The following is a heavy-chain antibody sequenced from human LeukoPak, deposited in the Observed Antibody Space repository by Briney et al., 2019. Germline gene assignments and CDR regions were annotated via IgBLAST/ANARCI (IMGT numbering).Heavy chain of an antibody. J-gene: IGHJ4*02. CDR2: IYTSGGT. CDR3: ARPTSKLGSFDY. V-gene: IGHV4-4*07. CDR1: GGSISSDY. Sequence: SETLSLTCTVSGGSISSDYWSCIRQPAGKGLEWIGRIYTSGGTNYNPSLKSRVTMSVDTSKNQFSLKLSSVTAADTAVYYCARPTSKLGSFDYWGQGTLVTVSS. D-gene: IGHD2/OR15-2a*01.